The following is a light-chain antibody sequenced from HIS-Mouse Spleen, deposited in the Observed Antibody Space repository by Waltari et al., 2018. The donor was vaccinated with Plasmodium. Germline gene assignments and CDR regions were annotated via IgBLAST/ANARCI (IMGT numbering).Light chain of an antibody. CDR3: QQRSNWPRVLT. V-gene: IGKV3-11*01. J-gene: IGKJ4*01. CDR1: QSVSSY. Sequence: EIVLTQSPATLSLSPGERATLSFRASQSVSSYLAWYQQKPGQAPRPLIYDASNGAPGIPARFSGSGSGTDFTRTISSLEPEDFAVYYCQQRSNWPRVLTFGGGTKVEIK. CDR2: DAS.